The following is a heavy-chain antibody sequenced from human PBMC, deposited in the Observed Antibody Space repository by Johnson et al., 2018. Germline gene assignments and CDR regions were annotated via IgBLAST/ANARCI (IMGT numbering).Heavy chain of an antibody. V-gene: IGHV1-8*01. CDR2: MTPNSGNT. CDR1: GYTFTSYD. CDR3: ARDPMDV. J-gene: IGHJ6*04. Sequence: QVQLVQSGAEVKKPGASVKVSCKASGYTFTSYDINWVRQATGQGLEWMGWMTPNSGNTGYAQKFQGRVTMTRNTSIRTAYMELSSRGSEDAAVYYCARDPMDVWGKGTTVTFSA.